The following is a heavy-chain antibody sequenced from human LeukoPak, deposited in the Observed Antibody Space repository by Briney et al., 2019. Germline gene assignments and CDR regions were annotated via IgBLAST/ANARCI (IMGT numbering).Heavy chain of an antibody. Sequence: GGSLRLSCVASGFTVSSNYMSWVRQAPGKGLEWVSVIYSGGSTYYADSVKGRFTISRDNSKNTLYLQMNSLRAEDTAVYYCARVIAARFDPWGQGTLVTVSS. CDR2: IYSGGST. CDR1: GFTVSSNY. J-gene: IGHJ5*02. V-gene: IGHV3-53*01. D-gene: IGHD2-15*01. CDR3: ARVIAARFDP.